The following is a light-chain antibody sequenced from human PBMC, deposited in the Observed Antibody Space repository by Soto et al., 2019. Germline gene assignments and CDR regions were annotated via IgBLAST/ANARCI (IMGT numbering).Light chain of an antibody. J-gene: IGKJ1*01. V-gene: IGKV1-39*01. Sequence: DIQMTQSPSSLSTSVGDRVTITCRASKDINKYLNWYQQKPGKAPNLLIYAASSLQTGVPSRFSGSRSWTYFTLTITNLQPEDFATDYGEHSYCTPRTCGQGTKVVI. CDR1: KDINKY. CDR2: AAS. CDR3: EHSYCTPRT.